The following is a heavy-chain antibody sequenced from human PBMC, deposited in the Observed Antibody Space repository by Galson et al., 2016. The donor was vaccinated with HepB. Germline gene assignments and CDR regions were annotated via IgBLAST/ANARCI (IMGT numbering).Heavy chain of an antibody. CDR1: GGYITTDY. D-gene: IGHD6-19*01. CDR2: IHYSRGT. V-gene: IGHV4-39*01. J-gene: IGHJ4*02. Sequence: SETLSLTCTVSGGYITTDYWAWIRLPPGKGLEWVGSIHYSRGTFYNPSLKSRITISVHTSKNQFSLNLSSVTASDTAVYYCVRGQGSGLIDFWGQGALVTVSS. CDR3: VRGQGSGLIDF.